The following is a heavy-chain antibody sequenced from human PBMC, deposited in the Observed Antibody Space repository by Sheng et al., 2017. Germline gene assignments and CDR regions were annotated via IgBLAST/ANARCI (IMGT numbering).Heavy chain of an antibody. CDR3: ARGLGPNLISFYR. Sequence: QLQLQESGSGLVKPSQTLSLTCAVSGGSISSGGYSWSWIRQPPGKGLEWIGYIYHSGSTYYNPSLKSRVTISVDRSKNQFSLKLSSVTTADTAVYYCARGLGPNLISFYRWGQGTLVTVSS. CDR1: GGSISSGGYS. D-gene: IGHD2-15*01. CDR2: IYHSGST. J-gene: IGHJ5*02. V-gene: IGHV4-30-2*01.